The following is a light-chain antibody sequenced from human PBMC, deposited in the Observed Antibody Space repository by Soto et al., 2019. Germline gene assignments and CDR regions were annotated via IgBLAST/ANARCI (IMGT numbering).Light chain of an antibody. Sequence: QLVLTQPPSASGTPGQRVTISCSGSSSNIGGNTVNWYRQLPGTAPRVLIYSNNQRPSGVPDRFSGSKSGTSASLAISGLQYEDEADYYCAAWDASLNAVVFGGGTKLTVL. CDR3: AAWDASLNAVV. CDR1: SSNIGGNT. CDR2: SNN. V-gene: IGLV1-44*01. J-gene: IGLJ2*01.